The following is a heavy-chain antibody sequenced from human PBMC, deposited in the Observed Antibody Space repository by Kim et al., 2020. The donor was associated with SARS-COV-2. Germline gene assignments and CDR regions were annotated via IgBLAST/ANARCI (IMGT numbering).Heavy chain of an antibody. Sequence: SETLSLTCTVSGGSISSYYWSWIRQPPGKGLEYIGYIYYSGSTNYNPSLKSRVTISVDTSKNQFSLKLSSVTAADTAVYYCASMAGTWYFQRWGQGTLVTVSS. D-gene: IGHD6-19*01. J-gene: IGHJ1*01. CDR2: IYYSGST. V-gene: IGHV4-59*13. CDR3: ASMAGTWYFQR. CDR1: GGSISSYY.